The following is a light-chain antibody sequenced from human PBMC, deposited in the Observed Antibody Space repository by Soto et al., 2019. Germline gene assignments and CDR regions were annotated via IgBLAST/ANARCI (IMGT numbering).Light chain of an antibody. CDR2: DAS. J-gene: IGKJ1*01. V-gene: IGKV3-11*01. CDR3: QHRSNWPGT. Sequence: EVVLTQSPATLSLSPGERATLSCRASQSVFNYLAWYQQKPGQAPRLLIYDASDRATDIPARFTASGSGTDFTLIISSLEPEDFAVYYCQHRSNWPGTFGQGTKVDIK. CDR1: QSVFNY.